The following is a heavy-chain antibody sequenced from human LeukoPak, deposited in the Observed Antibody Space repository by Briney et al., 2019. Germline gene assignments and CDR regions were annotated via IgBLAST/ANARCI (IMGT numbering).Heavy chain of an antibody. Sequence: GGSLRLSSTASGYTFNTYAMSWVRQAPGKGLEWVSGIRGSGTSTYYADSVKGRFTISRDNSKNTLYLQMNSLRAEDTALYYCAKEPASGSCFDYWGQGTLVTVSS. J-gene: IGHJ4*02. CDR1: GYTFNTYA. CDR3: AKEPASGSCFDY. V-gene: IGHV3-23*01. CDR2: IRGSGTST. D-gene: IGHD3-10*01.